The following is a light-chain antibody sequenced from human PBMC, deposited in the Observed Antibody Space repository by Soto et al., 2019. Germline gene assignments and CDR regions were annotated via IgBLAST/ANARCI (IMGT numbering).Light chain of an antibody. Sequence: EIVLTQSPGTLSLSPGERATLSCRASQSVSSSYLAWYQQKPGQAPRLLIYGASSRTTGIPDRFSGSGSGTDFTLTIIRLEPEDFAVYYCQKYGSSFGQGTKVEIK. CDR2: GAS. CDR1: QSVSSSY. V-gene: IGKV3-20*01. J-gene: IGKJ1*01. CDR3: QKYGSS.